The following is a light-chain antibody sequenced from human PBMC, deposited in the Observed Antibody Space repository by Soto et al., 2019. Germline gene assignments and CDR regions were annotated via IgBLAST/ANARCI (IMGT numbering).Light chain of an antibody. CDR1: SRDVGDYKY. V-gene: IGLV2-11*01. Sequence: QSVLTQPRSVSASPGQSVTISCTGTSRDVGDYKYVSWYQQHPGKAPQLLIHDVNKRPSGVPDRFSGYKSGNTASLTIYGLQVEDQADYYCCSYAGSYTSAYVLGTGTKVTVL. CDR3: CSYAGSYTSAYV. CDR2: DVN. J-gene: IGLJ1*01.